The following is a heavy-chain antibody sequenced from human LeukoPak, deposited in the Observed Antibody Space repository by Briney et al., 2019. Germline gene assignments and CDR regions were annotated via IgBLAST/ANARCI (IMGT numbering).Heavy chain of an antibody. J-gene: IGHJ5*02. D-gene: IGHD2-15*01. V-gene: IGHV3-30*02. CDR1: AFTFSSYG. CDR2: IRYDGSNK. CDR3: AKVFLKVVVATNWFDP. Sequence: GGSLRLSCAASAFTFSSYGMHWVRQAPGKGLEWVAFIRYDGSNKYYADSVKGRFTISRDDSKNTLYLQMNSLRAEDTAVYYCAKVFLKVVVATNWFDPWGQGTLVTVSS.